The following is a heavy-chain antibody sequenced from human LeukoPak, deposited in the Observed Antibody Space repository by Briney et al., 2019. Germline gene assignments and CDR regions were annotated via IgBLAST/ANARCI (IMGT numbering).Heavy chain of an antibody. CDR2: IYSSGST. D-gene: IGHD3-10*01. CDR3: ARGRGSYFDY. Sequence: PGGSLRLSCAASGFTVSSNYMSWVRQAPGKGLEWVSVIYSSGSTSYPDSVKGRFSISRDNSKNTLYLRMNSLRAEDTAVYYCARGRGSYFDYWGQGTLVTVSS. CDR1: GFTVSSNY. V-gene: IGHV3-53*01. J-gene: IGHJ4*02.